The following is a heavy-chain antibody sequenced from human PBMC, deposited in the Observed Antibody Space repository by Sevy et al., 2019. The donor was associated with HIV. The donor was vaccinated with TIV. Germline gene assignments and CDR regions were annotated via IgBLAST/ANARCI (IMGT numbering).Heavy chain of an antibody. CDR3: AKTITSGGGVVSPANYFYYGMDV. J-gene: IGHJ6*02. Sequence: GGSLRLSCAASGFTFSAYAMNWVRQAPGKGLEWVSAINGKGRSTNYTDSVEGRFTISRDNSQNTLFLQMNRLRAVDTAVHYIAKTITSGGGVVSPANYFYYGMDVWGQGTTVTVSS. CDR1: GFTFSAYA. D-gene: IGHD5-12*01. V-gene: IGHV3-23*01. CDR2: INGKGRST.